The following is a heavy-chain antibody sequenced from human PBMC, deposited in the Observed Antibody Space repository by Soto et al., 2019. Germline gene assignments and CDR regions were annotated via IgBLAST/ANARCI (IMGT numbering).Heavy chain of an antibody. J-gene: IGHJ4*02. Sequence: EVQLLESGGGLVQPGGSLRLSCAASGFTFGIYVMAWVRQAPGKWLEWVSTTRGSGTSAYYSDSVEGRFSDSRDNSKNTVYVQMDSLRADDTAIYYCAHGHANGWYGALDYWGQGRLVTVSS. V-gene: IGHV3-23*01. CDR3: AHGHANGWYGALDY. D-gene: IGHD3-10*01. CDR2: TRGSGTSA. CDR1: GFTFGIYV.